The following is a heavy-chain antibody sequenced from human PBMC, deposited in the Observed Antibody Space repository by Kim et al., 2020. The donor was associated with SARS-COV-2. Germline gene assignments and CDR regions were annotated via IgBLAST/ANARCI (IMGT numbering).Heavy chain of an antibody. CDR1: GYTFTSYY. D-gene: IGHD3-9*01. CDR2: INPSGGST. Sequence: ASVKVSCKASGYTFTSYYMHWVRQAPGQGLEWMGIINPSGGSTSYAQKFQGRVTMTRDTSTSTVYMELSSLRSEDTAVYYCAREGGNYDILTGWEGDVYYYYGMDVWGQGTTVTVSS. V-gene: IGHV1-46*01. CDR3: AREGGNYDILTGWEGDVYYYYGMDV. J-gene: IGHJ6*02.